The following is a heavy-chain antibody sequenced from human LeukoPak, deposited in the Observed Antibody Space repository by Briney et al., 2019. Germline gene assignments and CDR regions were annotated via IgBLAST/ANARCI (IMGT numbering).Heavy chain of an antibody. CDR2: ISGSGGTT. D-gene: IGHD2-2*01. CDR1: GFTFSGST. CDR3: AKDRGIVVVPTLFDY. J-gene: IGHJ4*02. V-gene: IGHV3-23*01. Sequence: GGSLRLSXAASGFTFSGSTMSWVCQAPGKGMEWVSGISGSGGTTRHADSVKGRFTISRDNSKNTLYLQMNSLRAEDTAVYYCAKDRGIVVVPTLFDYWGQGTLVTVSS.